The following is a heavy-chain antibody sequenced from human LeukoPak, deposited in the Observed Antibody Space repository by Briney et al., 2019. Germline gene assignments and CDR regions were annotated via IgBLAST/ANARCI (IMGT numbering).Heavy chain of an antibody. Sequence: SQTLSLTCTVSGGSISSGGYYCSWIRQHPGKGLEWIGYIYYSGSTYYNPSLKSRVTISVDTSKNQFSLKLSSVTAADTAVYYCARADTRYCGGDCYDWFDPWGQGTLVTVSS. CDR2: IYYSGST. CDR3: ARADTRYCGGDCYDWFDP. CDR1: GGSISSGGYY. J-gene: IGHJ5*02. V-gene: IGHV4-31*03. D-gene: IGHD2-21*02.